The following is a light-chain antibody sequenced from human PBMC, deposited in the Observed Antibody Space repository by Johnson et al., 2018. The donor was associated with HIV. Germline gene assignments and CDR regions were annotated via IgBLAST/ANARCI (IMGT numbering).Light chain of an antibody. CDR2: AKN. V-gene: IGLV1-51*01. J-gene: IGLJ1*01. CDR1: SSDMGNYA. CDR3: GTWDSSLSASYV. Sequence: QSVLTQPPSVSAAPGQKVTISCSGSSSDMGNYAVSWYQQLPGTAPKLLIYAKNKRPSGIPDRFSGSKSGTSATLGITGLQTGDEADYYCGTWDSSLSASYVFGSGTKVTVL.